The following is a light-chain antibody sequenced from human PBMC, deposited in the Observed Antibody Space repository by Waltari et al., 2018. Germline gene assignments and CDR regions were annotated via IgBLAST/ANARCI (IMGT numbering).Light chain of an antibody. Sequence: QSALTQPASVSGSPGQSITISCTGSSSDVGTYKFVSWYQTHPGKAPKLMIYEINHRASGVSIRFSGSKFGNTAVLTISGLQTDDEADYYCCSYVTGDTWVFGGGTRVAVL. J-gene: IGLJ3*02. V-gene: IGLV2-23*02. CDR2: EIN. CDR1: SSDVGTYKF. CDR3: CSYVTGDTWV.